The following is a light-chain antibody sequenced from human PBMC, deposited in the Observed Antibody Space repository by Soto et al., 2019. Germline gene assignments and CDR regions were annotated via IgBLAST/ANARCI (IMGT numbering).Light chain of an antibody. Sequence: EIVMTQSTATLSVSPGERATLSCRASQSVSINLAWYQQKPGQAPRLLIYGASTRATGIPARFSGSGSGTEFTLTISGLQSEDFAVYYCQQYNNWPRTFSGGIKVEIK. J-gene: IGKJ4*01. V-gene: IGKV3-15*01. CDR1: QSVSIN. CDR3: QQYNNWPRT. CDR2: GAS.